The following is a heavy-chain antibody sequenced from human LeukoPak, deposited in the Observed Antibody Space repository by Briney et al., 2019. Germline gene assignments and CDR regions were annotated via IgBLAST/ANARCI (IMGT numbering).Heavy chain of an antibody. J-gene: IGHJ3*02. Sequence: PGGSLRLSCAASGFTFSNAWMNWVRQAPGKGLEWVGRIKSKSDGATTDYAAPVKGRFAISRDDSDNMLFLQMNSLKTEDTAVYYCATTILTGPWKGAFDIWGQGTMVTVSS. V-gene: IGHV3-15*01. CDR3: ATTILTGPWKGAFDI. CDR2: IKSKSDGATT. CDR1: GFTFSNAW. D-gene: IGHD3-9*01.